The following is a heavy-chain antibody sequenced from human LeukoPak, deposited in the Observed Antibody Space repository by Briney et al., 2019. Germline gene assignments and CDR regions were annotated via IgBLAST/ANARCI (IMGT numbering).Heavy chain of an antibody. J-gene: IGHJ2*01. CDR2: IYYSGST. D-gene: IGHD2-2*02. CDR3: ARGSDHCSSTSCYTNWYFDL. CDR1: GGSISSGDYY. Sequence: SQTLSLTCTVSGGSISSGDYYWGWIRQPPGKGLEWIGYIYYSGSTYYNPSLKSRVTISVDTSKNQFSLKLSSVTAADTAVYYCARGSDHCSSTSCYTNWYFDLWGRGTLVTVSS. V-gene: IGHV4-30-4*08.